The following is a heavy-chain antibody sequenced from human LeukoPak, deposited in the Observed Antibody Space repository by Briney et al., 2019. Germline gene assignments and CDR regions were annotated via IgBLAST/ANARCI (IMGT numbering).Heavy chain of an antibody. CDR1: GFTFSNYA. CDR3: ARDSPYVYDSSGYYYY. Sequence: GGSLRLSCAASGFTFSNYAMSWVRQAPGKGLEWVSYISSSGSTIYYADSVKGRFTISRDNAKNSLYLQMNSLRAEDTAVYYCARDSPYVYDSSGYYYYRGQGTLVTVSS. V-gene: IGHV3-11*01. J-gene: IGHJ4*02. CDR2: ISSSGSTI. D-gene: IGHD3-22*01.